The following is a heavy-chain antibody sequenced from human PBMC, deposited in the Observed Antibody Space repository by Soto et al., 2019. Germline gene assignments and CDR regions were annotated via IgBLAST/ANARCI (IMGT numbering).Heavy chain of an antibody. CDR1: GGSFRGYH. Sequence: SETLSLTCAVHGGSFRGYHWTWIRQPLGKGLEWIGEINNSGSTNDNPSLKSRVTISRDTSKNQFSLSLSSVTAADTAIYYCARGGYTSGWFRFWGQGILVTVSS. J-gene: IGHJ4*02. D-gene: IGHD6-19*01. CDR3: ARGGYTSGWFRF. CDR2: INNSGST. V-gene: IGHV4-34*01.